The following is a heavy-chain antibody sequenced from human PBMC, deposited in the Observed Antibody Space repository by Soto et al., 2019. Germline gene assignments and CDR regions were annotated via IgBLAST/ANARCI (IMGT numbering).Heavy chain of an antibody. V-gene: IGHV3-30-3*01. CDR1: GFTFSNFA. CDR2: MSHDGRNS. CDR3: SKGGFYSSSSNLTSLG. Sequence: QVQLVESGGGVVQSGTSLRLSCAASGFTFSNFAMHWVRQAPGKGLEWVAVMSHDGRNSYYAESVKGRFTVSRDNSKNTLYLQLTRLRAEDTAVYYCSKGGFYSSSSNLTSLGWGQGTLVTVSS. D-gene: IGHD6-6*01. J-gene: IGHJ4*02.